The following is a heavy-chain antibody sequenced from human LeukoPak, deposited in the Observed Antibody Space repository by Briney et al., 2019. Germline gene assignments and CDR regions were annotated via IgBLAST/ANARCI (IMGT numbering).Heavy chain of an antibody. CDR3: ARRWGNIVGVTYEY. D-gene: IGHD3-16*01. CDR1: GSSITSVSQY. J-gene: IGHJ4*02. Sequence: SETLSLTCTISGSSITSVSQYWGWIRQPPGKGREWFVYIYYTGSTYYSPSLRSRVTMAVHTSENQFSLRLNSVTTVDTAVYYCARRWGNIVGVTYEYWGQGTLVTVSS. V-gene: IGHV4-39*01. CDR2: IYYTGST.